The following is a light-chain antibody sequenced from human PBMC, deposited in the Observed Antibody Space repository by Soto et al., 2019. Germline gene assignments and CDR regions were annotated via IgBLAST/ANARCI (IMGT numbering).Light chain of an antibody. CDR2: SNN. CDR3: CSYAGSQV. J-gene: IGLJ2*01. V-gene: IGLV1-44*01. CDR1: SSNIGSNT. Sequence: QSVLTQPPSASGTPGQRVTISCSGSSSNIGSNTVNWYQQLPGTAPKLLIYSNNQRPSGVPDRFSGSKSGNTASLTISGLQAEDEADYYCCSYAGSQVFGGGTKLTVL.